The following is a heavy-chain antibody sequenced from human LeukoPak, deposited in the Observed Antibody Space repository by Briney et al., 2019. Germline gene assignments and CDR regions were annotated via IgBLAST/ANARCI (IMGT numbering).Heavy chain of an antibody. CDR3: AIKGSGWFDY. CDR1: GYTFTGSY. CDR2: INPNSGGT. D-gene: IGHD6-19*01. V-gene: IGHV1-2*02. Sequence: ASVKVSCKASGYTFTGSYMHWVRQAPGQGLEWMGWINPNSGGTSYAQKFQGRVTMTRDTSISTAYMELSSLRSDDTAVYYCAIKGSGWFDYWGQGTLVTVSS. J-gene: IGHJ4*02.